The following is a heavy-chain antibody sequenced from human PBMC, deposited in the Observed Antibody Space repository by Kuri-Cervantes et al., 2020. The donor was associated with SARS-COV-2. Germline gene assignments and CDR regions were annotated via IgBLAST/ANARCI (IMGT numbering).Heavy chain of an antibody. CDR3: AKDGGVAIPWFDP. V-gene: IGHV3-30*02. CDR1: GFTFSCYG. J-gene: IGHJ5*02. CDR2: IRYDGSNK. Sequence: GESLKIPFSASGFTFSCYGMHLVHQAPGKGLGWVAFIRYDGSNKYYADSVKGRFTISRDNSKNTLYLPMNNLRAEDTAVYYCAKDGGVAIPWFDPWGQGTLVTVSS. D-gene: IGHD2-21*01.